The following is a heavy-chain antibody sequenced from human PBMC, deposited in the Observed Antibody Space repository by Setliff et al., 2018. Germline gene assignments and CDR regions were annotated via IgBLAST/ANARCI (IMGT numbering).Heavy chain of an antibody. J-gene: IGHJ5*02. CDR2: ISTDGSSI. CDR3: ARVGSKPQLGWFDP. CDR1: GFTFSTYW. Sequence: PGGSLRLSCVTSGFTFSTYWMHWVRQAPGQGLVWVARISTDGSSITYPDSVKGRFTISRDNARNTLYLQMNSLTAEDTAVYYCARVGSKPQLGWFDPWGQGTLVTVSS. D-gene: IGHD1-26*01. V-gene: IGHV3-74*03.